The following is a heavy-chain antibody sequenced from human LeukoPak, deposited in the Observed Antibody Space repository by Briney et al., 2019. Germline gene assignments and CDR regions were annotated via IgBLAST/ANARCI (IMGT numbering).Heavy chain of an antibody. J-gene: IGHJ4*02. CDR2: IFHSGST. CDR1: GDSISSNDYY. Sequence: SETLSLTCTVSGDSISSNDYYWTWIRQPPGKGLEWIGYIFHSGSTYYNPSLKSRVTISVDTSRNQFSLRLNSVTVADTAVYYCVREMAKFSQGPFDYWGQGTLVTVSS. D-gene: IGHD5-24*01. CDR3: VREMAKFSQGPFDY. V-gene: IGHV4-30-4*08.